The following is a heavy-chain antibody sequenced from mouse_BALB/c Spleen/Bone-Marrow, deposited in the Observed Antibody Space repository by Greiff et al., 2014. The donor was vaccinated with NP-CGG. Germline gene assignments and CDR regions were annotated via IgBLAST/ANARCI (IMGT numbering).Heavy chain of an antibody. CDR3: ANYYGSTWFAY. CDR1: GFTFSDYY. D-gene: IGHD1-1*01. V-gene: IGHV5-4*02. CDR2: ISDGGNYT. Sequence: EVQGVESGGGLVKPGGSLKLSCAASGFTFSDYYMYWVRQTPEKRLEWVATISDGGNYTYYPDSVKGRFTISRDNAKNNLYLQMSSLKSGDTAMYYCANYYGSTWFAYWGQGTLVTVSA. J-gene: IGHJ3*01.